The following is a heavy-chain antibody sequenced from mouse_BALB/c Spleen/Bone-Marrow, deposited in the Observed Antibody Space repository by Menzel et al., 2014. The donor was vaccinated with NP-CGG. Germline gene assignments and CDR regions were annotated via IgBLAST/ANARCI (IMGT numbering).Heavy chain of an antibody. D-gene: IGHD2-2*01. CDR1: GYTFTDYA. V-gene: IGHV1S137*01. CDR2: ISTYYGDA. J-gene: IGHJ3*01. CDR3: AIRYGYDGEAVAWFAY. Sequence: QVQLQQSGAELVRPGVSVKISCKGSGYTFTDYAMHWVKQSHAKSLEWIGAISTYYGDASYNQKFKGKATMTVDKSPSTAYMELARLTSEDSAIYYCAIRYGYDGEAVAWFAYWGQGTLVTVSA.